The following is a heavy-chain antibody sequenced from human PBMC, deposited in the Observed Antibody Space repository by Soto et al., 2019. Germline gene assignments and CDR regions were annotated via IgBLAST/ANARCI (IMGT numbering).Heavy chain of an antibody. Sequence: VGSLRLSCAASGFTFSDYYMSWIRQAPGKGLEWVSYISSSGSTIYYADSVKGRFTISRDNAKNSLYLQMNSLRAEDTAVYYCARSALPRGYSYGYYGMDVWGQGTTVTVSS. CDR2: ISSSGSTI. CDR1: GFTFSDYY. CDR3: ARSALPRGYSYGYYGMDV. D-gene: IGHD5-18*01. J-gene: IGHJ6*02. V-gene: IGHV3-11*01.